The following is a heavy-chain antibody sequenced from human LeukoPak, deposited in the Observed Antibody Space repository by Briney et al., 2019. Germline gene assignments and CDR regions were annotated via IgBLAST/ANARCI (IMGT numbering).Heavy chain of an antibody. D-gene: IGHD4/OR15-4a*01. CDR1: GFTFSNYW. CDR2: IKEDGDAK. Sequence: GGSLRLSCATSGFTFSNYWMSWVRQAPGKGLEWVANIKEDGDAKYYVDSVKGRFTISRDNGKNTLYLQMDSLRAEDTAVYYCARRAGAYSHPYDYWGQGTLVTVSS. J-gene: IGHJ4*02. V-gene: IGHV3-7*03. CDR3: ARRAGAYSHPYDY.